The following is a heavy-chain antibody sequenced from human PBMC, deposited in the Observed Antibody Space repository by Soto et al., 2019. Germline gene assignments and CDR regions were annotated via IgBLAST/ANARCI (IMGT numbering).Heavy chain of an antibody. CDR2: ISYDGSNK. CDR3: AKDMLPAAPGHYYYGMDV. Sequence: GGSLRLSCAASGFTFSSYGMHWVRQAPGKGLEWVAVISYDGSNKYYADSVKGRFTISRDNSKNTLYLQMNSLRAEDTAVYYCAKDMLPAAPGHYYYGMDVWGQGTTGTVSS. CDR1: GFTFSSYG. D-gene: IGHD2-2*01. J-gene: IGHJ6*02. V-gene: IGHV3-30*18.